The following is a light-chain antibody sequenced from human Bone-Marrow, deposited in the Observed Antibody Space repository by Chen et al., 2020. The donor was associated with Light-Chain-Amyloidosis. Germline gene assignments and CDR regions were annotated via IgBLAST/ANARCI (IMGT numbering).Light chain of an antibody. CDR2: KND. CDR1: EANIGIHD. J-gene: IGLJ2*01. CDR3: ATWDGSLSGVV. Sequence: HSVLTQPPSTSATPGQRVTISCSGSEANIGIHDVFWYQQVPEKAPKLLIFKNDQRPSGVPDRFSAFKSGTAASMAIRGLRSEAEADYHCATWDGSLSGVVFGGGTKVTVL. V-gene: IGLV1-47*01.